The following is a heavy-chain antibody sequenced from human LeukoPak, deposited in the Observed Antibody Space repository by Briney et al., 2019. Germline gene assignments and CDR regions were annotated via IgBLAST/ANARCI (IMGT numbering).Heavy chain of an antibody. CDR3: ARTVKGCGLYYGSGSYSLDY. CDR2: ISAYNGNT. CDR1: GYTFTSYG. V-gene: IGHV1-18*01. D-gene: IGHD3-10*01. Sequence: ASVKVSCKASGYTFTSYGISWVRQAPGQGLEWMGWISAYNGNTNYAQKLQGRVTMTTDTSTSTAYMELRSLRSDDTAVYYCARTVKGCGLYYGSGSYSLDYWGQGTLVTVSS. J-gene: IGHJ4*02.